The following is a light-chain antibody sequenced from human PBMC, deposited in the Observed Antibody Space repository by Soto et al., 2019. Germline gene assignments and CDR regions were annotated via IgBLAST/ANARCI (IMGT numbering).Light chain of an antibody. V-gene: IGKV1-9*01. CDR2: AAS. J-gene: IGKJ3*01. CDR3: ERLNSYPYFT. CDR1: QGISSY. Sequence: IQLTQSPSSLSASVADRVTITCRASQGISSYLAWYQQKPRIASKLLIYAASTLQSGAPSRFSGSGSGTDFTLTVSCLQREDVGAYYCERLNSYPYFTFAPGIKVDMK.